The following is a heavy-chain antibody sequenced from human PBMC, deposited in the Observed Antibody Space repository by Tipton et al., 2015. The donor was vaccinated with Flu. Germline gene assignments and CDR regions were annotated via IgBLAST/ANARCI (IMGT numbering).Heavy chain of an antibody. Sequence: LRLSCAVSGDSISSAYYWGWIRQPPGRGLEWIGNINPNGNAYHNPSLKSRVTISLDRSRNRFSLKLSSVTAADTAVYYCARRDFSNYVSDPKNCFDPWGQGILVTVSS. J-gene: IGHJ5*02. CDR3: ARRDFSNYVSDPKNCFDP. CDR1: GDSISSAYY. D-gene: IGHD4-11*01. V-gene: IGHV4-38-2*01. CDR2: INPNGNA.